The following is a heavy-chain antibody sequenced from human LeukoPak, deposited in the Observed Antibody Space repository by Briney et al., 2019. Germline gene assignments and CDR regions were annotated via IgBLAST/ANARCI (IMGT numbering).Heavy chain of an antibody. CDR2: IYYSGST. D-gene: IGHD6-13*01. V-gene: IGHV4-59*08. CDR3: ARRSYSSSWHYNWFDP. Sequence: PSVTLSLTCTVSGGSISSYYWSWIRQPPGKGLEWIGYIYYSGSTNYNPSLKSRVTISVDTSKNQFSLKLSSVTAADTAVYYCARRSYSSSWHYNWFDPWGQGTLVTVSS. J-gene: IGHJ5*02. CDR1: GGSISSYY.